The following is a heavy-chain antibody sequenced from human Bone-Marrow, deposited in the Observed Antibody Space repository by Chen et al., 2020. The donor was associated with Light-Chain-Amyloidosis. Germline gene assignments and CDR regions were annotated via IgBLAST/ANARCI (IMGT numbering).Heavy chain of an antibody. Sequence: EVQLVEFGGDFVQPGRSLRLSCTGSGFTFGDYAVSWLRQAPGKGLEWVGFIRRKSYGGTTEYAASVKGRFTNSRDDSISTAYLQMNSLRTDDTAVYSCTSGAAADKYYYGLDVWGQGTTVTVSS. CDR1: GFTFGDYA. V-gene: IGHV3-49*03. CDR3: TSGAAADKYYYGLDV. CDR2: IRRKSYGGTT. D-gene: IGHD6-13*01. J-gene: IGHJ6*02.